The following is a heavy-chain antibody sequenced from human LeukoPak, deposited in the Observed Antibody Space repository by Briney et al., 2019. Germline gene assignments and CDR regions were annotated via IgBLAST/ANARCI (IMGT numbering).Heavy chain of an antibody. Sequence: GESLEISCKTSGYNFTTFWIGWVRQMPGKGLEWMGIIYPGDSDTRYSPSFQGQVTISADKSISTAYLQWSSLKASDTAMYYCARLVGDILTGPSRPWYYYYYMDVWGKGTTVTISS. J-gene: IGHJ6*03. CDR3: ARLVGDILTGPSRPWYYYYYMDV. CDR1: GYNFTTFW. V-gene: IGHV5-51*01. D-gene: IGHD3-9*01. CDR2: IYPGDSDT.